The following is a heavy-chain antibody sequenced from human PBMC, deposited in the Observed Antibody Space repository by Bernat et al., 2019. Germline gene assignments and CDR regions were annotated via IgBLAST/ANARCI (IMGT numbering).Heavy chain of an antibody. CDR2: ISSSSSYT. CDR3: AREMVRGVPRRGAGDYGMDV. J-gene: IGHJ6*02. Sequence: QVQLVESGGGLVKPGGSLRLSCAASGFTFSDYYMSWIRQAPGKGLEWVSYISSSSSYTNYADSVKGRFTISRDNAKNSLYLQMNSLRAEDTAVYYCAREMVRGVPRRGAGDYGMDVWGQGTTVTVSS. CDR1: GFTFSDYY. D-gene: IGHD3-10*01. V-gene: IGHV3-11*06.